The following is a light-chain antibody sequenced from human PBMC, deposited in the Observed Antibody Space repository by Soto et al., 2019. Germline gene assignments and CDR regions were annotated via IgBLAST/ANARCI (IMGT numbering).Light chain of an antibody. V-gene: IGKV3-11*01. CDR3: QQSDSLPLT. J-gene: IGKJ4*02. CDR2: AVS. CDR1: QSVDRF. Sequence: EILLTQSPATLSLSAGDRATITCRASQSVDRFLTWYQQKPGQAPRLLIYAVSSLDTGIPSRFSGNGSGTDFTLTISSLEPEDVATYYCQQSDSLPLTFGRGTKVEIK.